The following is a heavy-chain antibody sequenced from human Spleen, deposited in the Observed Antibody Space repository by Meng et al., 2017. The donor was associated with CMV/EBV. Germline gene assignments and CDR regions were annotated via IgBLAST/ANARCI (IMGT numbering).Heavy chain of an antibody. D-gene: IGHD6-13*01. CDR3: ARWYPRAGAFDI. CDR2: IYHSGST. Sequence: SETLSLTCTVSGGSISSYYWSWIRQPPGKGLEWIGSIYHSGSTHYNPSLKSRVTISADTSKNQFALKLRSVTAADTAVYYGARWYPRAGAFDIWGQGTMVTVSS. J-gene: IGHJ3*02. V-gene: IGHV4-59*08. CDR1: GGSISSYY.